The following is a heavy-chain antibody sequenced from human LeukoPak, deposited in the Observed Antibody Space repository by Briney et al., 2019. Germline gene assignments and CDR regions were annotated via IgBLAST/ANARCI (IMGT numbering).Heavy chain of an antibody. CDR2: ISSSSGYI. D-gene: IGHD3-10*01. CDR3: AIPPLSGTGSSRPLAEIDV. Sequence: GALRLSCAASGFTFSSYSMNWVRQAPGKGLEWVSSISSSSGYIYYADSVKGRFTISRDNAKNSLYLQMNSLRAEDTAVYYCAIPPLSGTGSSRPLAEIDVWGQGTTVTVSS. V-gene: IGHV3-21*01. J-gene: IGHJ6*02. CDR1: GFTFSSYS.